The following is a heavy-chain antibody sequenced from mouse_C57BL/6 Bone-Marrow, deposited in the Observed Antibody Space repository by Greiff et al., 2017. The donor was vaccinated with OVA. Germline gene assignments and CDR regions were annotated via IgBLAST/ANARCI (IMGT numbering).Heavy chain of an antibody. CDR3: ARSYYSNYSLAY. CDR1: GYTFTSYW. D-gene: IGHD2-5*01. J-gene: IGHJ3*01. V-gene: IGHV1-52*01. Sequence: VQLQQSGAELVRPGSSVKLSCKASGYTFTSYWMHWVKQRPIQGLEWIGNIDPSDSETHYNQKFKDKATLTVDKSSSTAYMQLSSLTSEDSAVYFCARSYYSNYSLAYWGQGTLVTVSA. CDR2: IDPSDSET.